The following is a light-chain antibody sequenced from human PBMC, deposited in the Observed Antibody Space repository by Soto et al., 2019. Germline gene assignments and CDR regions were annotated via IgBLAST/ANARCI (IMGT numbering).Light chain of an antibody. CDR3: QQYGGSPYT. V-gene: IGKV3-20*01. CDR1: QSVRSNY. J-gene: IGKJ2*01. CDR2: GAS. Sequence: EIVLTQSPGTLSLSPGERATLSCRASQSVRSNYLAWYQQTPGQAPRLLIYGASIRATGIPDRFSGTGSGTDFTLTISRLEPEDFAVYYCQQYGGSPYTFGQGTKLEIK.